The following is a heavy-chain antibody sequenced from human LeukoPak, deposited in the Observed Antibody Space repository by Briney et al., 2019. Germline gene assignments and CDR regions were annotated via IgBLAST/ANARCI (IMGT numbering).Heavy chain of an antibody. Sequence: ASVKVSCKASGYTFTGYYMHWVRQAPGQGLEWMGWINPNSGGTNYAQKFHGRVTMTRATSISTAYMELSRLRSDDTAVYYCASLPYSSGWFDYWGQGTLVTVSS. J-gene: IGHJ4*02. CDR3: ASLPYSSGWFDY. D-gene: IGHD6-19*01. CDR1: GYTFTGYY. V-gene: IGHV1-2*02. CDR2: INPNSGGT.